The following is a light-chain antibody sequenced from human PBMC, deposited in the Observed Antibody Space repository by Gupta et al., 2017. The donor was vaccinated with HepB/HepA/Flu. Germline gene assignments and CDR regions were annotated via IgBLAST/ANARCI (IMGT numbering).Light chain of an antibody. Sequence: IVLTQSPATLSLSPGERATLSCRASQSVSSYLAWYQQKPGQAHRLLIYDASNRATGIPARFSGSGSGTDLTLTISSLGPEDLEVYDCQQRSNWPPLLTFGGGTKVEIK. CDR2: DAS. J-gene: IGKJ4*01. CDR1: QSVSSY. V-gene: IGKV3-11*01. CDR3: QQRSNWPPLLT.